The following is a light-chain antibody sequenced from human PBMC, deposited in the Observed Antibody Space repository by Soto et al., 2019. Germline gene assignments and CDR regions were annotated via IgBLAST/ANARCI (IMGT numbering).Light chain of an antibody. V-gene: IGKV3-15*01. J-gene: IGKJ1*01. Sequence: EMVMTQSPVTVSVSSGERVTLSCRASQNVISNLAWYQQKPGQAPRLLIFGASTRATGIPARFSGSGSGTEFTLTISSLQSEDFAVYYCQQYYHWPGTFGQGTKVEIK. CDR3: QQYYHWPGT. CDR1: QNVISN. CDR2: GAS.